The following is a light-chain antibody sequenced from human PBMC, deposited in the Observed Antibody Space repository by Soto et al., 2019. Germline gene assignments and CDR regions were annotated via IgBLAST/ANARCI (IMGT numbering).Light chain of an antibody. Sequence: QTVVTQEPSFSVSPGGTVTLTCGLSSGSVSSSYYPAWYQQTPGQPPRTLIYSTNSRSSGVPDRFSGSTLGNKAALTITGAQADDESDYYCVLYMGSGISVFGGGTKLTVL. J-gene: IGLJ3*02. V-gene: IGLV8-61*01. CDR2: STN. CDR3: VLYMGSGISV. CDR1: SGSVSSSYY.